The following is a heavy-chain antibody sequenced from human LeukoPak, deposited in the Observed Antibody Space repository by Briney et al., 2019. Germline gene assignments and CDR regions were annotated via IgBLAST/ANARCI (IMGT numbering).Heavy chain of an antibody. J-gene: IGHJ4*02. CDR2: ISSSSYI. CDR3: ARALPYYDSSGPSGY. V-gene: IGHV3-21*01. CDR1: GFTFSSYT. Sequence: GGSLRLSCAASGFTFSSYTMNWVRQAPGKGLEWVSSISSSSYIYYADSVKGRFTISRDNAKNSLYLQMNSLRAEDTAVYYCARALPYYDSSGPSGYWGQGTLVTVSS. D-gene: IGHD3-22*01.